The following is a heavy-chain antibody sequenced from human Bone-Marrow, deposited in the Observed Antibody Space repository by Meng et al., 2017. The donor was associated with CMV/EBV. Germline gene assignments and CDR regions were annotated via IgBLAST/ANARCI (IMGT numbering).Heavy chain of an antibody. CDR2: ISGSGGST. J-gene: IGHJ4*02. V-gene: IGHV3-23*01. CDR1: GFTFSSYA. CDR3: AKDGTIFGVVITAVD. Sequence: GESLKISCAASGFTFSSYAMSWVRQAPGKGLEWVSAISGSGGSTYYADSVKGRFTISRDNSKNTLYLQMNSLRAEDTAVYYCAKDGTIFGVVITAVDWGQGTLVTIYS. D-gene: IGHD3-3*01.